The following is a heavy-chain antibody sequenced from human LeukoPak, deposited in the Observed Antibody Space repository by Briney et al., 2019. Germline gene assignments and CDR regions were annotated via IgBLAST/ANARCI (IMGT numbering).Heavy chain of an antibody. CDR2: IWYDGSNK. Sequence: QPGRSLLLSCAASGFTFSSYGMHWVRQAPGKGLEWVAVIWYDGSNKYYADSVKGRFTISRDNSKNTLYLQMNSLRAEDTAVYYCAKDRGYDRYYFDYWGQGTLVTVSS. CDR3: AKDRGYDRYYFDY. J-gene: IGHJ4*02. CDR1: GFTFSSYG. V-gene: IGHV3-33*06. D-gene: IGHD3-10*01.